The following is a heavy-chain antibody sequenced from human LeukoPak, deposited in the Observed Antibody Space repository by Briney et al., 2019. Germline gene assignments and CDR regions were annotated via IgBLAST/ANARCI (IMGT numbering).Heavy chain of an antibody. Sequence: KPSETLSLTCTVSGGSISSYYWSWIRQPPGKGLEWIGYIYYSGSTNYNPSLKSRVTISVDTSKNQFSLKLSSVTAADTAVYYCARQSRWTTVDYWGQGTLVTVSS. CDR2: IYYSGST. D-gene: IGHD4-17*01. CDR1: GGSISSYY. V-gene: IGHV4-59*08. CDR3: ARQSRWTTVDY. J-gene: IGHJ4*02.